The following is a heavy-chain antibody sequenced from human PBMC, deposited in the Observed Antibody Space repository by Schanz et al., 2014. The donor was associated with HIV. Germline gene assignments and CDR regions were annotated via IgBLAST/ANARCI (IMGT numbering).Heavy chain of an antibody. J-gene: IGHJ4*02. D-gene: IGHD4-17*01. CDR1: GFTFSTCG. V-gene: IGHV3-33*08. CDR2: IWYDGSNK. Sequence: QVQLVESGGGVVQPGRSLRLSCAASGFTFSTCGMHWARRDPGKGREGLAFIWYDGSNKYYADSVKGRFTISRDNSKNTLYLQMNSLRAEDTAVYYCATAAVTDYSDNWGQGTLVTVSS. CDR3: ATAAVTDYSDN.